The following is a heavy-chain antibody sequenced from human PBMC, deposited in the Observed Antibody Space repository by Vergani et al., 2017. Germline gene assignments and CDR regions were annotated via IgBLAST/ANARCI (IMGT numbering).Heavy chain of an antibody. D-gene: IGHD1-14*01. V-gene: IGHV4-30-4*01. CDR3: ARSKPSGRYGPDMDV. J-gene: IGHJ6*02. CDR1: GGSISSGDYY. Sequence: QVQLQESGPGLVKPSQTLSLTCTVSGGSISSGDYYWSWIRQPPGKGLEWIGYIYYSGSTYYNPSLKSRVTISVDTSKNQFSLKLSSVTAADTAVYYCARSKPSGRYGPDMDVWGQGTTVTVSS. CDR2: IYYSGST.